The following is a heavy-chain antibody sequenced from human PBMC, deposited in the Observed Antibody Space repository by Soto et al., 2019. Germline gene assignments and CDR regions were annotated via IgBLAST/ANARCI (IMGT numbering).Heavy chain of an antibody. CDR2: IYYSGST. J-gene: IGHJ5*02. V-gene: IGHV4-59*12. D-gene: IGHD2-2*01. Sequence: PSETLSLTCTVSGGSISSYYWSWIRQPPGKGLEWIGYIYYSGSTNYNPSLKSRVTISVDTSKNQFSLKLSSVTAADTAVYYCARGRCSSTSCRPPGGNWFDPWGQGTLVTVSS. CDR3: ARGRCSSTSCRPPGGNWFDP. CDR1: GGSISSYY.